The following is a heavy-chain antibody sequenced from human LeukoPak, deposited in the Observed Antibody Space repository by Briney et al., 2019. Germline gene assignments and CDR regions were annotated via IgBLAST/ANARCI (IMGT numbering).Heavy chain of an antibody. V-gene: IGHV3-23*01. Sequence: GGSLRLSCAASGFTFSSYAMSWVRQAPGKGLEWVSAISGSGGSTYYADSVKGRFTISRDNSKNTLYLQMNSLRAEDTAVYYCAKAPTGYCSGGSCYGLDYWGQGTLVTVSS. CDR1: GFTFSSYA. CDR3: AKAPTGYCSGGSCYGLDY. CDR2: ISGSGGST. D-gene: IGHD2-15*01. J-gene: IGHJ4*02.